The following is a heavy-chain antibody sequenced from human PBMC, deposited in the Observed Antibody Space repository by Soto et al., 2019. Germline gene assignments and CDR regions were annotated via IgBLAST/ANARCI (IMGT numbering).Heavy chain of an antibody. CDR1: GFTFSSYG. Sequence: QVQLVESGGGVVQPGRSLRLSCAASGFTFSSYGMHWVRQAPGKGLEWVAVISYDGSNKYYADSVKGRFTISRDNSKNKQYLQMNRLRAEDTAVYYCAKGGKNYGGSVKGKGENWDDWGQGTLVTVAA. J-gene: IGHJ4*02. V-gene: IGHV3-30*18. D-gene: IGHD4-17*01. CDR2: ISYDGSNK. CDR3: AKGGKNYGGSVKGKGENWDD.